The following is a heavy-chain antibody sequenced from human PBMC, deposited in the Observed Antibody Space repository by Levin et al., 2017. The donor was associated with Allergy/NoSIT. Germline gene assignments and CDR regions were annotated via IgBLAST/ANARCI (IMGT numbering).Heavy chain of an antibody. V-gene: IGHV3-21*01. CDR1: GFTFTSYS. CDR3: TRGVVED. CDR2: ITSDDDGNYI. Sequence: PGGSLRLSCEASGFTFTSYSMNWVRQAPGKGLEWVSSITSDDDGNYIYYADSVRGRFTISRDAAKNSLYLHMTSLRAEDSAVYYCTRGVVEDWGQGTLVTVSS. D-gene: IGHD2-15*01. J-gene: IGHJ4*02.